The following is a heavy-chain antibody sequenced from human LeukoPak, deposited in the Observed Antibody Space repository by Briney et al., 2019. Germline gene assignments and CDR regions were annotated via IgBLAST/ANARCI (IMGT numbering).Heavy chain of an antibody. CDR1: GFTFSSHA. CDR3: AKCGSSNWYTDY. Sequence: GGSLRLSCAASGFTFSSHAMTWVRQAPGKGLEWVSAIGGSGDYTYYADSVKGRFTISRDNPKNTLYLQVNSLRAEDTAVYYFAKCGSSNWYTDYWGQGTLVTVSS. CDR2: IGGSGDYT. D-gene: IGHD6-13*01. V-gene: IGHV3-23*01. J-gene: IGHJ4*02.